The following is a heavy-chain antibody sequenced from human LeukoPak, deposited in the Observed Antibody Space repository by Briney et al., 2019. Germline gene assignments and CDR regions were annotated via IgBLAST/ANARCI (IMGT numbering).Heavy chain of an antibody. CDR2: ISRSSSTI. Sequence: GGSLRLSCAASGFTFSSYSMNWVRQAPGKGLEWVSYISRSSSTIYYADSVKDRFTISRDNAKNSLYLQMNSLRAEDTAVYYCARDSRWLLMGYFDYWGQGTLVTVSS. CDR1: GFTFSSYS. CDR3: ARDSRWLLMGYFDY. D-gene: IGHD5-24*01. V-gene: IGHV3-48*04. J-gene: IGHJ4*02.